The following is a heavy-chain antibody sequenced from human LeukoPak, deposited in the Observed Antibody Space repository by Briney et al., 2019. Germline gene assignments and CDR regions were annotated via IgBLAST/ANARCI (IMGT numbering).Heavy chain of an antibody. CDR2: ISYDGSVK. Sequence: GGSLRLSCAASGFTFRSYGKQWVRQAPGKGLEWVAIISYDGSVKYYGDSVRGRFSISRDNSKNTVYLQMNSLRADDTAVYYCARDRDFGVVTPWCDYWGQGVLVTVSS. CDR1: GFTFRSYG. CDR3: ARDRDFGVVTPWCDY. V-gene: IGHV3-30*03. J-gene: IGHJ4*02. D-gene: IGHD3-3*01.